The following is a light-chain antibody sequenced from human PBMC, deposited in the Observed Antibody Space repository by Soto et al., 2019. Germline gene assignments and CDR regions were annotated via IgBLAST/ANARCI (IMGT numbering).Light chain of an antibody. J-gene: IGKJ1*01. V-gene: IGKV3-15*01. Sequence: EIVMTQSPATLSVSPGESATLSCRASQSVSNNLTWYQQKPGQPPRLLIYGASTRATGVPGRFSGSGSGTEFTLTISSLQSEDFAVYYCQQYGSSPPVTFGQGTKVDIK. CDR3: QQYGSSPPVT. CDR2: GAS. CDR1: QSVSNN.